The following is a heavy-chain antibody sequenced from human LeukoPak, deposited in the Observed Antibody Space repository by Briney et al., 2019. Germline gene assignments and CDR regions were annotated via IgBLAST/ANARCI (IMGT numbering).Heavy chain of an antibody. Sequence: PGGSLRLSCAASGFTFSSYSMNWVRQAPGKGLEWVSSISSSSSYIYYADSVKGRFTISRDNAKNSLYLQMNSLRAEDTAVYYCASSGVTNWDYFDYWGQGTLVTVSS. V-gene: IGHV3-21*01. D-gene: IGHD1-1*01. CDR3: ASSGVTNWDYFDY. J-gene: IGHJ4*02. CDR2: ISSSSSYI. CDR1: GFTFSSYS.